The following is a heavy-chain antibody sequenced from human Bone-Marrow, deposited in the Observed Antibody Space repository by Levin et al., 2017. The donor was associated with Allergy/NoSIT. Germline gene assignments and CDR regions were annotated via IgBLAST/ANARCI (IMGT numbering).Heavy chain of an antibody. Sequence: SETLSLNCSVSGGSITSGSSYWSWIRQHPGKGLEWIGYIYYSGLTYYNASLESRVTISVDASNNQFSLRLTSVTAADTAVYYCARLYGDHFDYWGHGTLVTVSS. CDR2: IYYSGLT. CDR3: ARLYGDHFDY. D-gene: IGHD4/OR15-4a*01. CDR1: GGSITSGSSY. V-gene: IGHV4-31*03. J-gene: IGHJ4*01.